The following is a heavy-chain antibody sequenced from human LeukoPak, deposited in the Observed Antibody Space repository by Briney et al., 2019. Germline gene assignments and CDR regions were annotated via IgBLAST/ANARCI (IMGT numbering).Heavy chain of an antibody. CDR2: IYTSGST. Sequence: SETLSLTCTVSGGSISSYYWSWIRQPAGKGLEWIGRIYTSGSTNYNPSLKSRVTMSVDTSKNQFSLKLSSVTAADTAVYYCATALYNWNDDGLDAFDIWGQGTMVTVSS. V-gene: IGHV4-4*07. J-gene: IGHJ3*02. CDR1: GGSISSYY. D-gene: IGHD1-1*01. CDR3: ATALYNWNDDGLDAFDI.